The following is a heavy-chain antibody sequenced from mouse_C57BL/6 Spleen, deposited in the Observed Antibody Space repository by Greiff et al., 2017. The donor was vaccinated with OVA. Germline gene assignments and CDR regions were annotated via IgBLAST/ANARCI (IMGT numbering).Heavy chain of an antibody. CDR3: AHRPDSSGLKAWFAY. D-gene: IGHD3-2*02. Sequence: LQESGAELARPGASVKLSCKASGYTFTSYGISWVKQRTGQGLEWIGEIYPRSGNTYYNEKFKGKATLTADKSSSTAYMELRSLTSEDSAVYFCAHRPDSSGLKAWFAYWGQGTLVTVSA. CDR2: IYPRSGNT. V-gene: IGHV1-81*01. CDR1: GYTFTSYG. J-gene: IGHJ3*01.